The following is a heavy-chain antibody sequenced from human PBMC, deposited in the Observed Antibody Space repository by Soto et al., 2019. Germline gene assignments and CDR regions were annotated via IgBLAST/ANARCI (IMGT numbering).Heavy chain of an antibody. V-gene: IGHV3-7*05. D-gene: IGHD1-7*01. Sequence: PGGSLRLSCAASGFTFSSYWMSWVRQAPGKGLEWVANIKQDGSEKYYVDSVKGRFTISRDNAKNSLYLQMNSLRSEDTAVYYCARYILITGTSRPDAFDIWGQGTMVTVS. CDR2: IKQDGSEK. CDR3: ARYILITGTSRPDAFDI. J-gene: IGHJ3*02. CDR1: GFTFSSYW.